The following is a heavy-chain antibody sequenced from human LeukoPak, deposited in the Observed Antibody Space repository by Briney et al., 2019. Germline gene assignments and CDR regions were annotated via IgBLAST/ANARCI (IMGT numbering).Heavy chain of an antibody. Sequence: GGSLRLSCAASGFTFTAYNMNWVRQAPGKGLEWVSSISSTGTYLYYADSVKGRLTISRDNSKNTLYLQMNSLRAEDTAVYYCARDDPVSGTEWLVLSDYWGQGTLVTVSS. CDR2: ISSTGTYL. V-gene: IGHV3-21*01. J-gene: IGHJ4*02. CDR3: ARDDPVSGTEWLVLSDY. D-gene: IGHD6-19*01. CDR1: GFTFTAYN.